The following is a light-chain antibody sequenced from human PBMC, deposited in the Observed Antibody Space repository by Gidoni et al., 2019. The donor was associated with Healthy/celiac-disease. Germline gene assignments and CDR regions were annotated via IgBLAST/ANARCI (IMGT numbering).Light chain of an antibody. CDR1: QSVSSY. CDR2: DAS. J-gene: IGKJ2*01. V-gene: IGKV3-11*01. Sequence: DIVLTQSPATLSLSPGERATLSCRASQSVSSYLAGYQQKPGQAPRLLIYDASNRATGIPARFSGSESGTDFTLTISSLEPEDFAVYYCQQRSNWPPYTFGQGTKLGIK. CDR3: QQRSNWPPYT.